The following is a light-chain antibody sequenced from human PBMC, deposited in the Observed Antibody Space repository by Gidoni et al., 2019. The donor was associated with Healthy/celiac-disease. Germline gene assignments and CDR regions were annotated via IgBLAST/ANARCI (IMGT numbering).Light chain of an antibody. Sequence: SYELTQPPSVSVSPGQTAIITCSGDKLGDKYACWYQQKPGQSPVLVNYQDSKRPSGIPERFSGSNSGNTATLTLSGTQAMDEADYYCQAWDSSTVVFGGGTKLTVL. V-gene: IGLV3-1*01. CDR3: QAWDSSTVV. J-gene: IGLJ2*01. CDR2: QDS. CDR1: KLGDKY.